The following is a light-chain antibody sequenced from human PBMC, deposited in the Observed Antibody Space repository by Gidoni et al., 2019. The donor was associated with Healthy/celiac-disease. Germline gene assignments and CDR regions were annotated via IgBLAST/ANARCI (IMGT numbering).Light chain of an antibody. CDR3: QQYGSSPSLT. V-gene: IGKV3-20*01. Sequence: EIVLTQSPGTLSLSPGERATLSCRASQSVSSSYLAWYQQKPGPAPRRLIYGASSRATGIPDRFSGSGSGTDFTLTISRLDPEDFAVYYCQQYGSSPSLTFGGGTKVEIK. CDR1: QSVSSSY. J-gene: IGKJ4*01. CDR2: GAS.